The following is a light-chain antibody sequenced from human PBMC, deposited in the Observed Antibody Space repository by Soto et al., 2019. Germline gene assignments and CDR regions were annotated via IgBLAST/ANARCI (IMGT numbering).Light chain of an antibody. CDR2: DAS. Sequence: EIVMTESPACLSVSAGEGVTLSWGASQMISNNLAWYQQKSGQAPRLLIYDASTRATGIPARFSGNGSGTDFTLTISSLQSEDFAVYSCQQYSDWPQTFGLGTKVDIK. CDR3: QQYSDWPQT. V-gene: IGKV3-15*01. CDR1: QMISNN. J-gene: IGKJ2*01.